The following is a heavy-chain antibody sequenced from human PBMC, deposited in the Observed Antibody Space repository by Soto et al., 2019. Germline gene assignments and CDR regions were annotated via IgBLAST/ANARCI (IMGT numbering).Heavy chain of an antibody. CDR3: ARSKYYYDSSGYYYNWFDP. V-gene: IGHV4-30-4*01. J-gene: IGHJ5*02. Sequence: SETLSLTCTVSGGSISSGDYYWSWIRQPPGKGLEWIGYIYYSGSTYYNPSLKSRVTISVDTSKNQFSLKLSSVTAADTAVYYCARSKYYYDSSGYYYNWFDPWGQGTLVTVSS. D-gene: IGHD3-22*01. CDR1: GGSISSGDYY. CDR2: IYYSGST.